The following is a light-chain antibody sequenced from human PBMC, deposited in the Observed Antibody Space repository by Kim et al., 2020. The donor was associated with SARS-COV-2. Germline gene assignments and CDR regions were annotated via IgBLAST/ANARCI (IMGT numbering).Light chain of an antibody. CDR3: QHYGGSYI. CDR1: QSIKTKY. V-gene: IGKV3-20*01. J-gene: IGKJ2*01. CDR2: GVS. Sequence: SVAPGERATLSCRARQSIKTKYLAWYQQKSGQAPRLLIYGVSTRSTGIPDRFSGSGSGTDFTLTISRLEAEDFAMYYCQHYGGSYIFGQGTKLEI.